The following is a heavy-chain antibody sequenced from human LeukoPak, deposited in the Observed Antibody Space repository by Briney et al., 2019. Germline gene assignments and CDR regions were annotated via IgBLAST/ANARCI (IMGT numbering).Heavy chain of an antibody. CDR3: ARGVSSPRRPHYYYYYGMYV. Sequence: PGRSLRLSCAASGFTFSSYAMHWVRQAPGKGLEWVAVISYDGSNKYYADSVKGRFTISRDNSKNTLYLQMNSLRAEDTAVYYCARGVSSPRRPHYYYYYGMYVWGQGTTVTVSS. CDR2: ISYDGSNK. J-gene: IGHJ6*02. CDR1: GFTFSSYA. V-gene: IGHV3-30-3*01. D-gene: IGHD6-6*01.